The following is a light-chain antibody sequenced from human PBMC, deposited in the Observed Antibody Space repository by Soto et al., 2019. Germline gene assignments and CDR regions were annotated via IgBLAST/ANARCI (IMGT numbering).Light chain of an antibody. J-gene: IGLJ1*01. CDR2: KNN. CDR1: SSNIGSNH. CDR3: AAWDDTLSGPHYV. V-gene: IGLV1-47*01. Sequence: VLTQPPSASGTPGQRVTISCSGSSSNIGSNHVFWYQQLPGTAPKLLIYKNNQRPSGVPDRFSGSKSGTSASLAISGLRSEDEADYYCAAWDDTLSGPHYVFGTGTKVTVL.